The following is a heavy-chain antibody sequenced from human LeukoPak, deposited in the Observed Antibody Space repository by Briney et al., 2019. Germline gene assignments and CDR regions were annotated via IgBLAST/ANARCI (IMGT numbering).Heavy chain of an antibody. Sequence: GGSLTLSCAASGFIVSHNYISWVRQSPGKGLDWVSIIFSDDKTYYADSVKGRFTISRDNSKNTLYLQMNNLRAEDTAVYYCASTTMTPDAFDIWGQGTMVTVSS. CDR2: IFSDDKT. J-gene: IGHJ3*02. D-gene: IGHD1-14*01. CDR3: ASTTMTPDAFDI. CDR1: GFIVSHNY. V-gene: IGHV3-53*01.